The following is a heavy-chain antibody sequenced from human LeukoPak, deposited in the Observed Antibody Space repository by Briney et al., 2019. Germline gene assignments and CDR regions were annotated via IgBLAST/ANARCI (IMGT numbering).Heavy chain of an antibody. CDR3: AREIVLIPAAPPGFDY. D-gene: IGHD2-2*01. V-gene: IGHV3-30-3*01. CDR2: ISYDGSNK. J-gene: IGHJ4*02. Sequence: GRSLRLSCAASGFTFSSYAMHWVRQAPGKGLEWVAVISYDGSNKYYADSVKGRFTISRDNSKNTLYLQMNSLRVEDTAVYYCAREIVLIPAAPPGFDYWGQGTLVTVSS. CDR1: GFTFSSYA.